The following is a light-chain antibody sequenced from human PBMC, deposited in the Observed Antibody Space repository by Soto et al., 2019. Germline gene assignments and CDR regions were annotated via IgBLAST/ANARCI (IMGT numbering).Light chain of an antibody. CDR1: QSINNN. CDR2: GAS. CDR3: QQYNNWLSWT. V-gene: IGKV3-15*01. J-gene: IGKJ1*01. Sequence: EILMTQSPATLSVSPGERATLSCRASQSINNNLAWYQQKPGQAPRLLIYGASTRVTGIPARSSGSGSGTEFTLSISSLQSEDFAVYYCQQYNNWLSWTFGQGTKVDIK.